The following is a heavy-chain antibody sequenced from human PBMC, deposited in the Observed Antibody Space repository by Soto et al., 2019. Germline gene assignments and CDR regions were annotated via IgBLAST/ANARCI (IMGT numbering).Heavy chain of an antibody. D-gene: IGHD5-18*01. CDR1: GGSISSGGYY. V-gene: IGHV4-31*03. CDR3: ARDPSWLTPPTNYYYYGMDV. Sequence: PSETLSLTCTVSGGSISSGGYYWSWIRQYPGKGLEWIGYIYYSGSTYYNPSLKSRVTISVDTSKNQFSLKLSSVTAADTAVYYCARDPSWLTPPTNYYYYGMDVWGQGTTVTVSS. J-gene: IGHJ6*02. CDR2: IYYSGST.